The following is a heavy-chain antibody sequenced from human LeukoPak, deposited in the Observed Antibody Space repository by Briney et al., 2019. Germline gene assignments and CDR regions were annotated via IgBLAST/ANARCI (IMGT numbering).Heavy chain of an antibody. Sequence: GESLKISCKGSGYSFTSYWIGWVRQMPGKGLEWMGIIYPGDSDTRYSPSFQGQVTISADKSISTAYLQWSSLKAPDTAMYYCARSGYYGSGSLGAFDYWGQGTLVTVSS. CDR3: ARSGYYGSGSLGAFDY. J-gene: IGHJ4*02. CDR2: IYPGDSDT. CDR1: GYSFTSYW. V-gene: IGHV5-51*01. D-gene: IGHD3-10*01.